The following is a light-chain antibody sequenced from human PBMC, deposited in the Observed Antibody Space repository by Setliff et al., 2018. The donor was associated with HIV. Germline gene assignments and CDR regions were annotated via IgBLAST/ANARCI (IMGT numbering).Light chain of an antibody. Sequence: QSVLAQPPSVSGSPGQSVTISCTGTSSDIGSDNSVSWYQQSPGTAPKLMIYEVNNRPSGVPDRFSGSKSGDTASLTISGLLADDEADYYCCAYAGSYRGVFGGGTKVTVL. CDR3: CAYAGSYRGV. V-gene: IGLV2-11*01. CDR2: EVN. J-gene: IGLJ3*02. CDR1: SSDIGSDNS.